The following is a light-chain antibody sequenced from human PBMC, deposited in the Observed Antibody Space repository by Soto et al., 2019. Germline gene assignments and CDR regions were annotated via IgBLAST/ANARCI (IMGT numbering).Light chain of an antibody. V-gene: IGKV3-15*01. J-gene: IGKJ4*01. Sequence: EVVMRQSPATLSVSPGDGATLSCRASQGIGDTLAWYQHKPGQTPSLLIYDTSTRATGVPARFRGSRSGTEFTLTINSLQSQDFAVYYCQRYSNWPLTFGGGTKVESK. CDR3: QRYSNWPLT. CDR2: DTS. CDR1: QGIGDT.